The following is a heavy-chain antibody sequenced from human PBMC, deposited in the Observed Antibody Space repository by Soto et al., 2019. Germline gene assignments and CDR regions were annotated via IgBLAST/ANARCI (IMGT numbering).Heavy chain of an antibody. V-gene: IGHV5-51*01. Sequence: GESLKISCKVSGNTFTIYWIGWVLQMPGKGLEWMGSIHPGESDTRYSPSFKGQVTISADRSINTAYLQWSSLKASDNAMYYCARHEATYYNFYGMDVWGQGTTVTVSS. CDR1: GNTFTIYW. CDR3: ARHEATYYNFYGMDV. CDR2: IHPGESDT. J-gene: IGHJ6*02.